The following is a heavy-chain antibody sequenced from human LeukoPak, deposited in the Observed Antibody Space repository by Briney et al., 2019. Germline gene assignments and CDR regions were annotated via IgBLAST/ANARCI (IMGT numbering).Heavy chain of an antibody. CDR3: ARGIFGDQDAFDI. J-gene: IGHJ3*02. Sequence: SETLSLTCTASGGSISSYYWSWIRQPPGKGLEWIGYIYYSGSTNYNPSLKSRVTISVDTSKNQFSLKLSSVTAADTAVYYCARGIFGDQDAFDIWGQGTMVTVSS. CDR2: IYYSGST. V-gene: IGHV4-59*01. D-gene: IGHD3-10*01. CDR1: GGSISSYY.